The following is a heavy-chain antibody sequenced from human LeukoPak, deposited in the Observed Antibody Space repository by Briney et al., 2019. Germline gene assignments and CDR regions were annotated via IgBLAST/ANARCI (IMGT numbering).Heavy chain of an antibody. CDR1: GGSFSSSSYY. D-gene: IGHD2-15*01. CDR3: ARQMVVVVVAATTDAFDI. Sequence: SETLSLTCTVSGGSFSSSSYYWGWIRQPPGTGLEWIGSIYYSGSTYYNPSLKSRVTISVDTSKNQFSLKLSSVTAADTAVYYCARQMVVVVVAATTDAFDIWGQGTMVTVSS. V-gene: IGHV4-39*01. CDR2: IYYSGST. J-gene: IGHJ3*02.